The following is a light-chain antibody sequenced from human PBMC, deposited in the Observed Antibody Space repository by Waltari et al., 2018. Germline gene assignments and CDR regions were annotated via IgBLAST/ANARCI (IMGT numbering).Light chain of an antibody. CDR1: SAINMW. J-gene: IGKJ4*01. Sequence: DIQMTQSPSTLSASVGDRVTITCRASSAINMWLAWYQQKPGGAPTLLIHRASTLHTGVPSRFSGSGSGTEFTLTIASLQPDDFTTYFCQQYLTYPLTFGGGTRVEMK. CDR2: RAS. CDR3: QQYLTYPLT. V-gene: IGKV1-5*03.